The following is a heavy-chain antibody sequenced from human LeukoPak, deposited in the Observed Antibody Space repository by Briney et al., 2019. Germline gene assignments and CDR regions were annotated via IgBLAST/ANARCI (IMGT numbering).Heavy chain of an antibody. V-gene: IGHV3-48*03. CDR3: AREGIVGATRVTDS. Sequence: PGGSLRLSCGASGFTFSSYEMNWVRQAPGKGLEWVSYISSSSSTIYCADSVKGRFTISRDNAKNSLYLQMNSLRAEDTAVYYCAREGIVGATRVTDSWGQGTLVTVSS. D-gene: IGHD1-26*01. CDR1: GFTFSSYE. CDR2: ISSSSSTI. J-gene: IGHJ4*02.